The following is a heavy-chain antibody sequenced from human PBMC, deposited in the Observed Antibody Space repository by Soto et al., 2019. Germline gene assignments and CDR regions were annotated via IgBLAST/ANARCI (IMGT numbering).Heavy chain of an antibody. CDR1: GFGFGSFG. J-gene: IGHJ6*02. CDR2: IVVASGRT. CDR3: SADHPHTAIAWPV. V-gene: IGHV1-58*02. Sequence: ASVKVSCKASGFGFGSFGIQFLRQTRGRGLEWIGWIVVASGRTNYARQFQGRVAFSRDMSSTTAYMDLYDLKSDDTAVYFCSADHPHTAIAWPVWGQGTTVTVSS.